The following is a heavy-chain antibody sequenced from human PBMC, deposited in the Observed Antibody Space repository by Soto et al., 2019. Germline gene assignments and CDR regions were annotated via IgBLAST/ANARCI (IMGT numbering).Heavy chain of an antibody. CDR1: GFSLTTDAVG. D-gene: IGHD3-10*01. CDR3: ARRTATRARVLQRSTYDFDN. V-gene: IGHV2-5*01. Sequence: QITLKESGPTLVKPTQTLTLTCTFSGFSLTTDAVGVAWIRQPPGKALEWLALVFGNDDKRYSPSMKNRLTITKDTSKNQVVLKMTSMDPVDTATYYCARRTATRARVLQRSTYDFDNWGQGTLVTVSS. CDR2: VFGNDDK. J-gene: IGHJ4*02.